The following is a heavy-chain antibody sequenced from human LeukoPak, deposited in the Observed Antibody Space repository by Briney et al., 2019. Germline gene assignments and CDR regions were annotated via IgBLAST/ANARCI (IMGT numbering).Heavy chain of an antibody. CDR3: ATLPYGDYEPTGYFDL. Sequence: GSLRLSCAASGFTFSSYSMNWVRQAPGKGLEWVPSISSSSSYIYYADSVKGRFTISRDNAKNSLYLQMNSLRAEDTAVYYCATLPYGDYEPTGYFDLWGRGTLVTVSS. CDR1: GFTFSSYS. CDR2: ISSSSSYI. V-gene: IGHV3-21*01. D-gene: IGHD4-17*01. J-gene: IGHJ2*01.